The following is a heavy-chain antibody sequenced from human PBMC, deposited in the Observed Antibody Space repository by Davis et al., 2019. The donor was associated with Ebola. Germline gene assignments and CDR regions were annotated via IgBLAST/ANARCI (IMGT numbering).Heavy chain of an antibody. Sequence: AGSLRLSCAASGFTFSSYSMNWVRQAPGKGLEWVSSISSSSSYIYYADSVKGRFTISRDNAKNSLCLQMNSLRAEDTAVYYCARDLPGGDWYFDLWGRGTLVTVSS. CDR2: ISSSSSYI. J-gene: IGHJ2*01. D-gene: IGHD1-14*01. V-gene: IGHV3-21*01. CDR3: ARDLPGGDWYFDL. CDR1: GFTFSSYS.